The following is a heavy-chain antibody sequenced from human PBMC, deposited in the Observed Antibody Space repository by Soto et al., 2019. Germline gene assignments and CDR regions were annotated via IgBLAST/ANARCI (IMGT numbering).Heavy chain of an antibody. D-gene: IGHD3-3*01. CDR2: INHSGST. Sequence: PSETLSLTCAVYGGSFSGYYWSWIRQPPGKGLEWIGEINHSGSTNYNPSLKSRVTISVDTSKNQFSLKLSSVTAADTAVYYCARGVWSGYSNWFDPWGQGTLVTVSS. CDR3: ARGVWSGYSNWFDP. V-gene: IGHV4-34*01. CDR1: GGSFSGYY. J-gene: IGHJ5*02.